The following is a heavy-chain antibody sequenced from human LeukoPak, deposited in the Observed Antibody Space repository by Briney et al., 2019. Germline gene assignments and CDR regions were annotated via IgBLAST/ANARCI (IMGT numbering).Heavy chain of an antibody. Sequence: PGGSLRLSCAASGFTFNSYALSWVRQAPGKGLEWVSAISGSGGSTYSADSVKGRFTISRDNSKNTLYLQMNSLRAEDTAVYYCARERDSSGWYGRFDPWGQGTLVTVSS. CDR2: ISGSGGST. CDR3: ARERDSSGWYGRFDP. D-gene: IGHD6-19*01. V-gene: IGHV3-23*01. J-gene: IGHJ5*02. CDR1: GFTFNSYA.